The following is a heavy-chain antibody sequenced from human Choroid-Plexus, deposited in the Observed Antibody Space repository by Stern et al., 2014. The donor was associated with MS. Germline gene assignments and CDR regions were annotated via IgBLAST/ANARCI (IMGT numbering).Heavy chain of an antibody. D-gene: IGHD2/OR15-2a*01. J-gene: IGHJ5*02. Sequence: VHLVESGGGVVQPGWPLRLSCVASGFTLGSCAMHWVRQAPGKGLEWVAGVSYDGSNKYYADSVKGRFTISRDNSQNTLYMQMSSLRPEDTAVYYCAKDRQYLTYFFDHWGQGSLVTVSS. CDR2: VSYDGSNK. V-gene: IGHV3-30*18. CDR1: GFTLGSCA. CDR3: AKDRQYLTYFFDH.